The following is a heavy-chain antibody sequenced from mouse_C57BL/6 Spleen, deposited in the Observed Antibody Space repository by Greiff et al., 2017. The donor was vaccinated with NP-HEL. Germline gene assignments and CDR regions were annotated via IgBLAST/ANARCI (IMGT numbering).Heavy chain of an antibody. Sequence: QVQLQQPGAELVKPGASVKLSCKASGYTFTSYWMHWVKQRPGQGLEWIGMIHPNSGSTNNNEKFKSKATLTVDKSSSTAYMQLSSLTSEDSAVYYCARREAYGSFAYWGQGTLVTVSA. D-gene: IGHD1-1*01. CDR2: IHPNSGST. CDR3: ARREAYGSFAY. CDR1: GYTFTSYW. V-gene: IGHV1-64*01. J-gene: IGHJ3*01.